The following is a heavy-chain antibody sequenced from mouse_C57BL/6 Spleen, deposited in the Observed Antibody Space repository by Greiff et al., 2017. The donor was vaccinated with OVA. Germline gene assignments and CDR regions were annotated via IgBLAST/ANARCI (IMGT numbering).Heavy chain of an antibody. D-gene: IGHD1-1*01. J-gene: IGHJ1*03. V-gene: IGHV1-54*01. CDR1: GYAFTHYL. CDR2: INPGSGGT. CDR3: ARRGGSSWYFDV. Sequence: QVQLQQSGAELVRPGTSVKVSCKASGYAFTHYLIEWVKQRPGQGLEWIGVINPGSGGTNYNEKFKGKATLTADKSSSTAYMQLSSLTSEDSAVYFCARRGGSSWYFDVWGTGTTVTVSS.